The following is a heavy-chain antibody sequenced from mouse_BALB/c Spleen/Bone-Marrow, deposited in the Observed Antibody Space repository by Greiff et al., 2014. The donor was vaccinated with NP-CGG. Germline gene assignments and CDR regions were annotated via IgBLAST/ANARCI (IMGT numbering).Heavy chain of an antibody. CDR1: GCTFTSYY. Sequence: VKLMESGAELVKPGASVKLSCKASGCTFTSYYMYWVKQRPGQGLEWFGEINPSNGGTNFNEKFKNKATLTVDKSSSTAYMQLSSLTSEDSAVYYCSRGRRDALDYWGQGTSVTVSS. CDR2: INPSNGGT. CDR3: SRGRRDALDY. J-gene: IGHJ4*01. V-gene: IGHV1S81*02.